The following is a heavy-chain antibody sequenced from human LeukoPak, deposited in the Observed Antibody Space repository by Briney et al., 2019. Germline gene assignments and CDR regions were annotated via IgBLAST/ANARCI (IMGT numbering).Heavy chain of an antibody. CDR2: INPNSGGT. V-gene: IGHV1-2*02. CDR1: GYTFTGYY. Sequence: ASVKVSCKASGYTFTGYYMHWVRQAPGQGLEWMGWINPNSGGTNYAQKFQGRVTMTRDTSISTAYMELSRLRSDDTAVYYCARPYGSGSPYGPDPTQYYFDYWGQGTLVTVSS. D-gene: IGHD3-10*01. J-gene: IGHJ4*01. CDR3: ARPYGSGSPYGPDPTQYYFDY.